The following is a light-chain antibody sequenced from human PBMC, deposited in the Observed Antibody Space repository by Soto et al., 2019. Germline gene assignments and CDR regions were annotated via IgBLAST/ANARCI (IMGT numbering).Light chain of an antibody. CDR2: EVS. Sequence: QSVLTQPASVSGSPGQSITISCTGTSSDVGAYNYVSWYQQHPGKAPQLMIHEVSKRPSGVSNRFSGSKSGNTASLTISGLQAEDEADYYCQSYDGSLSGFYVFGTGTKVTVL. CDR1: SSDVGAYNY. CDR3: QSYDGSLSGFYV. V-gene: IGLV2-14*01. J-gene: IGLJ1*01.